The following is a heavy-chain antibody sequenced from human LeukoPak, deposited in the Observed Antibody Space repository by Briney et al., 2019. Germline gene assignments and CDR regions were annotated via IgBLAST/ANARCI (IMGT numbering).Heavy chain of an antibody. CDR3: ARHSQWLLYPDYYYYMDV. CDR2: IYYSGST. Sequence: NTSQTLSLTCTVSGGSISSGDYYWSWIRQPPGKGLEWIGYIYYSGSTYYNPSLKSRVTISVDRSKNQFSLKLSSVTAADTAVYYCARHSQWLLYPDYYYYMDVWGKGTTVTVSS. D-gene: IGHD3-3*01. CDR1: GGSISSGDYY. J-gene: IGHJ6*03. V-gene: IGHV4-30-4*01.